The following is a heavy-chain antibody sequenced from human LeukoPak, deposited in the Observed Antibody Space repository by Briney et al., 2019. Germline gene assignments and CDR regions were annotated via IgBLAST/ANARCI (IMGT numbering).Heavy chain of an antibody. D-gene: IGHD3-3*01. V-gene: IGHV4-39*07. CDR2: IYHSGST. CDR3: ARGGFLENSDAFDI. Sequence: SETLSLTCTVSGGSISSSNYYWGWIRQPPGKGLEWIGNIYHSGSTYYNPSLKSRVTISVDTSKNQFSLKLSSVTAADTAVYYCARGGFLENSDAFDIWGQGTMVTVSS. CDR1: GGSISSSNYY. J-gene: IGHJ3*02.